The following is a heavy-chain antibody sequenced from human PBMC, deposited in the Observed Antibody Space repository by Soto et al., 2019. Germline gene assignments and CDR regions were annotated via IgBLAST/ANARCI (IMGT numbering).Heavy chain of an antibody. Sequence: ASVKVSCKASGGTFSSYAISWVRQAPGQGLEWMGGIIPIFGTANYAQKFQGRVTITADESTSTAYMELSSLRSEDTAVYYCARSLDLITFGGVIVAGYYYSGMDVWGQGTTVTVSS. CDR2: IIPIFGTA. CDR3: ARSLDLITFGGVIVAGYYYSGMDV. J-gene: IGHJ6*02. D-gene: IGHD3-16*02. V-gene: IGHV1-69*13. CDR1: GGTFSSYA.